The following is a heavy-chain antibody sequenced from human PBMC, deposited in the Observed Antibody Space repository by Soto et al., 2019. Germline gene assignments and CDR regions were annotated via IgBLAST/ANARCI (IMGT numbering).Heavy chain of an antibody. V-gene: IGHV3-21*01. CDR1: GFYFRNYG. D-gene: IGHD6-19*01. CDR2: VSRSDYT. CDR3: SREDSIIIPAVADF. J-gene: IGHJ4*02. Sequence: GGSLRLSCAVSGFYFRNYGINWVRQAPGKGLEWVSSVSRSDYTYYSESVKGRFTISRDNVKNSVSLQMNNLRAEDTGVYYCSREDSIIIPAVADFWGQGTLVTVSS.